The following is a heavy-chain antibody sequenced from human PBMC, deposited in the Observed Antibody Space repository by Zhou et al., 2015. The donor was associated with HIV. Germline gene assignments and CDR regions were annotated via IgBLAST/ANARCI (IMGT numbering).Heavy chain of an antibody. CDR3: AKDVSTGYQYGLDV. CDR1: GFTFDDYA. Sequence: EVQLVESGGGLVQPGRSLRLSCAASGFTFDDYAMHWVRQPPGKGLEWVSGISWNSGIIGYADSVKGRFTISRDNAKNSLYLQMNSLRPEDTALYFCAKDVSTGYQYGLDVWGQGP. J-gene: IGHJ6*02. V-gene: IGHV3-9*01. D-gene: IGHD2-2*01. CDR2: ISWNSGII.